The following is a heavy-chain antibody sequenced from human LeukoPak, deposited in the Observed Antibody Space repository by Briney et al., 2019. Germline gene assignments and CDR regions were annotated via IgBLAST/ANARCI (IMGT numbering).Heavy chain of an antibody. CDR3: ARAINGYNSYYFDY. CDR2: ISSSSSTI. Sequence: GGSLRLSCAASGFTFSSYSMNWVRQAPGKGLEWVSYISSSSSTIYYADFVKGRFTISRDNAKNSLYLQMNSLRDEDTAVYYCARAINGYNSYYFDYWGQGTLVTVSS. J-gene: IGHJ4*02. CDR1: GFTFSSYS. V-gene: IGHV3-48*02. D-gene: IGHD5-24*01.